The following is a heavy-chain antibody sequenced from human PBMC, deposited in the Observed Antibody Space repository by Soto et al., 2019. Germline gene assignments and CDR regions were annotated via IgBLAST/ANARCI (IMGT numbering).Heavy chain of an antibody. J-gene: IGHJ4*02. CDR1: GFTFSSYA. D-gene: IGHD6-6*01. CDR2: ISGSGGST. CDR3: AKDQGVLSSSYYFDY. V-gene: IGHV3-23*01. Sequence: GGSLRLSCAASGFTFSSYAMNWVRQAPGKGLEWVSAISGSGGSTYYADSVKGRFTISRDNSKNTLYLQMNSLRAEDTAVYYCAKDQGVLSSSYYFDYWGQGTLVTVSS.